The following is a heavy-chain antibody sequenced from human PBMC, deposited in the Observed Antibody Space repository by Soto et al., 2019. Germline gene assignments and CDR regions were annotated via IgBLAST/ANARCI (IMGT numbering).Heavy chain of an antibody. CDR3: AREGWLGELLY. D-gene: IGHD3-10*01. J-gene: IGHJ4*02. CDR1: GYTFSSYG. V-gene: IGHV1-18*01. CDR2: ISGYNGNA. Sequence: VQLVQSGNVVQKPGSSVKVSCKTSGYTFSSYGIIWVRQAPGQGLEWMGWISGYNGNADYAQRFRGRVNMTTDTSTTTVFTELRDLRSDDTALYFCAREGWLGELLYWGQGSLVTVS.